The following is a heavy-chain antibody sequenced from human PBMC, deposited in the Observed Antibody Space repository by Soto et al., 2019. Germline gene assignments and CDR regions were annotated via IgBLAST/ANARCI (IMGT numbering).Heavy chain of an antibody. V-gene: IGHV3-21*04. CDR1: GFTFSSYS. J-gene: IGHJ4*02. CDR3: AKDALSIVF. Sequence: GGSLRLSCAASGFTFSSYSMNWVRQAPGKGLEWVSSISSSSSYIYYADSVKGRFTISRDNSKNTLYLQMNSLRAEDTAVYFCAKDALSIVFGGQGTLVTVSS. D-gene: IGHD2-15*01. CDR2: ISSSSSYI.